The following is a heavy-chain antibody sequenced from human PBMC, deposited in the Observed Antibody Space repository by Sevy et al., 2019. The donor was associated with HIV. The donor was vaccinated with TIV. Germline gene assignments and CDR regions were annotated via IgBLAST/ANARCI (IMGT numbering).Heavy chain of an antibody. CDR2: ISSSSSYI. J-gene: IGHJ3*02. D-gene: IGHD1-26*01. CDR3: ARPQYGATSAFDI. CDR1: GFTFSSYS. Sequence: GGSLRLSCAASGFTFSSYSMNWVRQAPGKGLEWVSSISSSSSYIYYADSVKGRFTISRDNAKNSLYLQMNSLRAEDTAVYYCARPQYGATSAFDIWGQGTMVTVSS. V-gene: IGHV3-21*01.